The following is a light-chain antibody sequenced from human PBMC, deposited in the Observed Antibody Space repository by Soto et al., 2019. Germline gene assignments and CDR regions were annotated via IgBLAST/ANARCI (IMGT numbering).Light chain of an antibody. CDR2: DVS. CDR3: SSYTSSSTPWV. V-gene: IGLV2-14*03. Sequence: QSALTQPTSVSGSPGQSITISCTGTSSDVGAYNYVSWYQHHPGKAPKLMICDVSDRPSGVSNRFSGSKSGNTASLTISGLQAEDEADDYCSSYTSSSTPWVFGTGTKVTVL. CDR1: SSDVGAYNY. J-gene: IGLJ1*01.